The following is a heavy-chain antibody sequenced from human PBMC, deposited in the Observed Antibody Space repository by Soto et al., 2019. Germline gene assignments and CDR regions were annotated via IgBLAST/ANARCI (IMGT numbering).Heavy chain of an antibody. CDR3: ARLRDGYNLDY. Sequence: EVLLVESGGGLVQPGGSLRLSCAASGFAFSSYAMYWVRQARGKGLECVSAINSNGGSTYYANSVKGRFTISRDNSKNTLYLQMGSLRGEDMAVYYCARLRDGYNLDYWGQGTLVTVSS. CDR1: GFAFSSYA. CDR2: INSNGGST. J-gene: IGHJ4*02. D-gene: IGHD5-12*01. V-gene: IGHV3-64*01.